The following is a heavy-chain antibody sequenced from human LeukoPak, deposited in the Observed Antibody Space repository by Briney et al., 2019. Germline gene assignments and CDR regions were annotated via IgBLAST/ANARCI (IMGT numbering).Heavy chain of an antibody. J-gene: IGHJ6*03. CDR1: GFTFSDYY. Sequence: PGGSLRLSCETSGFTFSDYYMTWIRQAPGKGLEWLSYISSRANTIYYADSVKGRFTISRDNAKNSLYLQMNSLRAEDTAVYYRARSHHDFWSGKYYYYYMDIWGNGTTVTVSS. V-gene: IGHV3-11*04. CDR3: ARSHHDFWSGKYYYYYMDI. D-gene: IGHD3-3*01. CDR2: ISSRANTI.